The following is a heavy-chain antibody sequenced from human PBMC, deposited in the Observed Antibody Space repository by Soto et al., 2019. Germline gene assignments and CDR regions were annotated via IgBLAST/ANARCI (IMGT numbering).Heavy chain of an antibody. V-gene: IGHV3-23*01. CDR1: GFTFRTSA. CDR2: ISASATTT. D-gene: IGHD6-13*01. Sequence: EVQLLESGGGVLQPGGSLRLSCAASGFTFRTSAMSWLRQAPGKGLEWVSGISASATTTYYADSVRGRFTISRDNSENTLSLQIISLRAEDTAVYYCAKDTAPAADTFWYFDLWGRGTLVTVSS. CDR3: AKDTAPAADTFWYFDL. J-gene: IGHJ2*01.